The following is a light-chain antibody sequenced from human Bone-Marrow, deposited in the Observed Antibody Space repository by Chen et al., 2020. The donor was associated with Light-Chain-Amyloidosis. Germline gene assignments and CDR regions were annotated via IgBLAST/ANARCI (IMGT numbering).Light chain of an antibody. CDR1: SSDVGGDNH. J-gene: IGLJ1*01. CDR2: EVT. Sequence: QSALTQPASVSGSPGQSITISCTGTSSDVGGDNHVSWYQQHPDKAPKLMIYEVTNRPSWVPARFSGSKSYNTASLTISGLQTEDEADYFCSSYTITNPLVFGSGTRVTVL. CDR3: SSYTITNPLV. V-gene: IGLV2-14*01.